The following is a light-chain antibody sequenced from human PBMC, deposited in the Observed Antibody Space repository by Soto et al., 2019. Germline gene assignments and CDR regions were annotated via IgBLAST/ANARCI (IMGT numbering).Light chain of an antibody. CDR3: QQYGDFTWT. J-gene: IGKJ1*01. V-gene: IGKV3-20*01. Sequence: ELVLTQSPGSLSLPPGARATISCRASQMITPSYSAWYQQKPGQAPRLLIYATSSRASAIPDRFSGSGSGTNCSLPINRLEPEDFAVYFCQQYGDFTWTFGRGTKVEVQ. CDR1: QMITPSY. CDR2: ATS.